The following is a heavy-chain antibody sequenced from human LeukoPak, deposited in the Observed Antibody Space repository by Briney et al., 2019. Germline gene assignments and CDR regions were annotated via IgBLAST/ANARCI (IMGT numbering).Heavy chain of an antibody. Sequence: GGSLRLSCAASGFTFSTSSIHGVRQAPGKRPEWVSSISSGSTSIHYVDSVKGRFTISRDNAKNSLYLQMYSLGAEDTAVYYCARRARDAFDLWGQGTMVTVSS. J-gene: IGHJ3*01. CDR3: ARRARDAFDL. D-gene: IGHD4/OR15-4a*01. CDR2: ISSGSTSI. CDR1: GFTFSTSS. V-gene: IGHV3-21*01.